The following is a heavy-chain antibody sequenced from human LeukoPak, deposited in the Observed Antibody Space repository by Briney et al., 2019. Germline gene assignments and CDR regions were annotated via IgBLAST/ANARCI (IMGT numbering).Heavy chain of an antibody. D-gene: IGHD4/OR15-4a*01. CDR1: GFTFSSYA. CDR2: ISGSGGST. V-gene: IGHV3-23*01. J-gene: IGHJ4*02. CDR3: ARDTLGEGEDANYAVYYFDY. Sequence: QSGGSLRLSCAASGFTFSSYAMSWVRQAPGKGLEWVSAISGSGGSTYYADSVEGRFTISRDNGKNSLDLQMNSLRADDTAVYYCARDTLGEGEDANYAVYYFDYWGQGTVVTVSS.